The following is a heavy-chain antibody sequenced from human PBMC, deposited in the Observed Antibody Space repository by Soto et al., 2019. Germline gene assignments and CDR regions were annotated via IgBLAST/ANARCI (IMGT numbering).Heavy chain of an antibody. V-gene: IGHV3-21*01. CDR3: ARDRDYYDTYGMDV. CDR2: ISSSSSYV. Sequence: EVQLVESGGGLVKPGGSLRLSCAASGFTFSSYSMNWVRQAPGKGLAWVSSISSSSSYVYYADSVKGRFTISRDNAKNSLYLQMNSLRAEDTAVYYCARDRDYYDTYGMDVWGQGTTVTVSS. D-gene: IGHD3-22*01. CDR1: GFTFSSYS. J-gene: IGHJ6*02.